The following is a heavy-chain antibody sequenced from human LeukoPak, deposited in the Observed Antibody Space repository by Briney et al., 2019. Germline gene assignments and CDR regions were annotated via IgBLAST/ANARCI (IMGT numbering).Heavy chain of an antibody. V-gene: IGHV3-15*01. Sequence: GGSLRLSCAASGVSFEDAWMTWVRQAPGKGLEWVGRIKNNAGGGTIDYAAPVRGRFTISRDDSKTTVYLQMNSLITDDTAVYYCTARNGGSAGLDVWGPGTTVTVSS. CDR1: GVSFEDAW. J-gene: IGHJ6*02. CDR3: TARNGGSAGLDV. D-gene: IGHD1-26*01. CDR2: IKNNAGGGTI.